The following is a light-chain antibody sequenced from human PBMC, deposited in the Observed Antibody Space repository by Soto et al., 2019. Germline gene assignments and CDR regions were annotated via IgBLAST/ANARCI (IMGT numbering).Light chain of an antibody. V-gene: IGKV3-20*01. J-gene: IGKJ1*01. CDR1: RSVSSSY. CDR3: QQYGSSPWT. Sequence: GLTLSPGTLSLSPRERATLSCSASRSVSSSYLAWYQQKPGQAPRLLIYGASIRATGIPDRFSGSGSGTDFTLTISRLEPEDFAVYYCQQYGSSPWTFGQGTKVDIK. CDR2: GAS.